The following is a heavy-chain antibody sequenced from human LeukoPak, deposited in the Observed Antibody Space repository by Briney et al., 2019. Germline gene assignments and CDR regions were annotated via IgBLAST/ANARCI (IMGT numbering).Heavy chain of an antibody. V-gene: IGHV1-69*08. J-gene: IGHJ4*02. CDR1: GGTFSSYT. CDR2: IIPILGTA. CDR3: ESYYDSSGTYYFDY. D-gene: IGHD3-22*01. Sequence: SVKVSCKASGGTFSSYTISWVRQAPGQGLEWMGRIIPILGTANYAQKFQGRVTITADESTSTAYMELSSLRSEDTAVYYCESYYDSSGTYYFDYWGQGTLVTVSS.